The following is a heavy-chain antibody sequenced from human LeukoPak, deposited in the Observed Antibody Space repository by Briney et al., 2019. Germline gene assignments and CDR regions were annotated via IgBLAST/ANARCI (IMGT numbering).Heavy chain of an antibody. D-gene: IGHD2-2*01. CDR1: GFTVSSNY. CDR2: IYSGGST. CDR3: ARGISSTSCFD. Sequence: PGGSLRLSCAASGFTVSSNYMSWVRHAPGKGLEWVSVIYSGGSTYYADSVKGRFTISRDNSKNTLYLQMNSLRAEDTAVYYCARGISSTSCFDWGQGTLVTVSS. V-gene: IGHV3-53*01. J-gene: IGHJ4*02.